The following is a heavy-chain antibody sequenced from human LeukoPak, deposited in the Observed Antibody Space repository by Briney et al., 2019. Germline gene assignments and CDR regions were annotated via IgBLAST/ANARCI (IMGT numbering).Heavy chain of an antibody. CDR3: ARDPSGDQGLDS. D-gene: IGHD3-10*01. Sequence: QTLSLTCAIFGDSVSSNTAAWYWIRQSPSRGLEWLGRTFYRSRWYYEYAVSVRSRITINADTSKNHFSLQLNSVTPDDTAVYYCARDPSGDQGLDSWGQGTLVTVSS. CDR2: TFYRSRWYY. J-gene: IGHJ4*02. CDR1: GDSVSSNTAA. V-gene: IGHV6-1*01.